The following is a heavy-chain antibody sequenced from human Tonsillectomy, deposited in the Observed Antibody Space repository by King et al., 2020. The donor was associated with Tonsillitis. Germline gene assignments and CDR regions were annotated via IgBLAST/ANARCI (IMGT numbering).Heavy chain of an antibody. CDR1: GFTFSTYA. V-gene: IGHV3-30-3*01. CDR2: ISYDASNK. D-gene: IGHD6-19*01. Sequence: QLVQSGGGVVQPGRSLRLSCAASGFTFSTYALHWVRQAPGKGLEWGAVISYDASNKYYVDSVKGRFTISRDHSKNQQYLQMNSLRAEDTAVYYCVRELTWGSGWSGGMDVWGQGTTVTVSS. CDR3: VRELTWGSGWSGGMDV. J-gene: IGHJ6*02.